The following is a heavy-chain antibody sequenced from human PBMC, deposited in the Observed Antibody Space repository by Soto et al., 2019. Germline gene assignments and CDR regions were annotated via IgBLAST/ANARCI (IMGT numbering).Heavy chain of an antibody. CDR1: GFAFNTYS. V-gene: IGHV3-21*01. CDR2: INEDSTYI. CDR3: VRDLGRYFRSGYMDL. Sequence: SGGGLVKPGGSLRLSCPASGFAFNTYSMNWVRQAPGKGLEWVSSINEDSTYIYYADSLRGRITISRDNAKDSLFLQMNSLRPDDTAVYYCVRDLGRYFRSGYMDLWGDGATVTVSS. J-gene: IGHJ6*03. D-gene: IGHD3-9*01.